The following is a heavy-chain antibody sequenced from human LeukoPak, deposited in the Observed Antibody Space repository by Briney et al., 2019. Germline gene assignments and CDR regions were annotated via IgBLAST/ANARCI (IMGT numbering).Heavy chain of an antibody. J-gene: IGHJ4*02. D-gene: IGHD3-10*01. CDR3: AYMRGLYYGIDY. CDR1: GVTFSSYA. CDR2: ISGSDGST. V-gene: IGHV3-23*01. Sequence: GGSLRLSCAASGVTFSSYAMSWVRQAPGKGLEWVSAISGSDGSTYYADSVKGRFTISRDNSKNMLYLQMNSLRAEDTAVYYCAYMRGLYYGIDYWGQGTLVTVSS.